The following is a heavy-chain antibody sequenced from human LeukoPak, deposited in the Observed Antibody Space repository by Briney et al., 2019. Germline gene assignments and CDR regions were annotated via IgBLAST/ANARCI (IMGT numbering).Heavy chain of an antibody. V-gene: IGHV4-59*01. CDR1: GGSISSYY. CDR3: ARGTRPDYYDSSGYDLDY. D-gene: IGHD3-22*01. Sequence: SETLSLTCTVSGGSISSYYWSWIRQPPGKGLEWIGYIYYSGSTNYNPPLKSRVTISVDTSKIQFSLKLSTVTAADTAVYYCARGTRPDYYDSSGYDLDYWGQGTLVTVSS. CDR2: IYYSGST. J-gene: IGHJ4*02.